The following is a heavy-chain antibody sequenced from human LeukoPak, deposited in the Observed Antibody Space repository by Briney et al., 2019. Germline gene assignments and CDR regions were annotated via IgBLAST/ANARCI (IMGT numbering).Heavy chain of an antibody. CDR3: AREGTRSGWGDTFDY. J-gene: IGHJ4*02. D-gene: IGHD6-19*01. CDR1: GGSISYYY. V-gene: IGHV4-59*01. Sequence: SETLSLTCTVSGGSISYYYWSWIRQSPGKGLEWIGYVYYSGSTTYNPSLKSRVAISVHTSKNQFSLRLNSVTAADTAVYYCAREGTRSGWGDTFDYWGQGTLVTVSS. CDR2: VYYSGST.